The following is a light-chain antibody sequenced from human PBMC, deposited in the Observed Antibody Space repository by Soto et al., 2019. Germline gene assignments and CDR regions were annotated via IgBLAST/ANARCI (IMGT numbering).Light chain of an antibody. CDR1: QSISSY. V-gene: IGKV1-33*01. CDR2: DAS. J-gene: IGKJ4*01. CDR3: QQYDNLPLT. Sequence: DIQMTPSPSALSASVGDRAPITCRASQSISSYLNWYQQKSGKAPKLLIYDASDLETVVPSRFSGSGSGTDFTFTINSLQPEEIATYDGQQYDNLPLTFGGGTKVDIK.